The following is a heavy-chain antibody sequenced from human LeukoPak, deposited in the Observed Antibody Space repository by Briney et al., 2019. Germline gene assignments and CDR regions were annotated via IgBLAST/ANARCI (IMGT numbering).Heavy chain of an antibody. CDR2: ISSSGSTI. J-gene: IGHJ4*02. CDR1: GFTFSDYY. CDR3: ARGGNLYDSSGYYLPALDY. Sequence: PGGSLRLSCAASGFTFSDYYMSWIRQAPGKGLEWVSYISSSGSTIYYADSVKGRFTISRDNAKNSLYLQMNSLRAEDTAVYYCARGGNLYDSSGYYLPALDYWGQGTLVTVSS. V-gene: IGHV3-11*04. D-gene: IGHD3-22*01.